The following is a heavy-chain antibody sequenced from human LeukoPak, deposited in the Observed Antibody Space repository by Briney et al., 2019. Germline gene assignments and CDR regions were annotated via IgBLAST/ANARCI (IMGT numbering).Heavy chain of an antibody. CDR3: ARAGPGYCSGGSCYWFDP. Sequence: SQTLSLTCTVSGGSISSDGYYWRWIRQHPGKGLEWIGYIYYSGSTYYNPSLKSRVTISVDTSKNQFSLKLSSVTAADTAVYYCARAGPGYCSGGSCYWFDPWGQGTLVTVSS. V-gene: IGHV4-31*03. CDR1: GGSISSDGYY. D-gene: IGHD2-15*01. J-gene: IGHJ5*02. CDR2: IYYSGST.